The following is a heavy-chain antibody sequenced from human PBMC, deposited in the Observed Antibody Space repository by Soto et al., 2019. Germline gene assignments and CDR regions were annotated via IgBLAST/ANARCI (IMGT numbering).Heavy chain of an antibody. Sequence: PSETLSLTCTVSGGSISSSSYYWGWIRQPPGKGLEWTGNSHYSGATYYNPSLKSPVTISVDTSKNQFSLRVSSVTAADTAVYYCARYCGGDCYSPDTFDIWGQGTMVTVSS. CDR2: SHYSGAT. V-gene: IGHV4-39*01. CDR3: ARYCGGDCYSPDTFDI. D-gene: IGHD2-21*02. CDR1: GGSISSSSYY. J-gene: IGHJ3*02.